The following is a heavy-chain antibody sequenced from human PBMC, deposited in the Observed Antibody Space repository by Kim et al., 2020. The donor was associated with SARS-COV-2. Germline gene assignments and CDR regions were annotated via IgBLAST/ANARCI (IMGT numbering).Heavy chain of an antibody. J-gene: IGHJ5*02. Sequence: YVQKSQGRVTMTRNTSMSTAYMELSSLRSEDTAVYYCARGRQWLVDGGFDPWGQGTLVTVSS. CDR3: ARGRQWLVDGGFDP. V-gene: IGHV1-8*01. D-gene: IGHD6-19*01.